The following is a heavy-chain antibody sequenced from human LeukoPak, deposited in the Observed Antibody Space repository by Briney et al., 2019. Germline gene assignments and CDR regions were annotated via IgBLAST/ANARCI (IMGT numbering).Heavy chain of an antibody. CDR1: GFTFSDHY. J-gene: IGHJ4*02. V-gene: IGHV3-72*01. CDR3: AKRGPIYSSSPGNYFDY. Sequence: GGSLRLSCAASGFTFSDHYMDWVRQAPGKGLEWVGRTRNKANSYTTEYAASVKGRFTISRDDSKNSLYLQMNSLRAEDTAVYYCAKRGPIYSSSPGNYFDYWGQGTLVTVSS. CDR2: TRNKANSYTT. D-gene: IGHD6-6*01.